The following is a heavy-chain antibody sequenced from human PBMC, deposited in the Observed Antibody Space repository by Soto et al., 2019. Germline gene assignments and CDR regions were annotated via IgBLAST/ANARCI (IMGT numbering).Heavy chain of an antibody. CDR2: IHNGGET. CDR1: GFSVSSNY. D-gene: IGHD2-15*01. CDR3: AGDSWSQY. Sequence: GGSLRLSCAASGFSVSSNYMNWVRQAPGKGLEWVSIIHNGGETYYADSVKGRFTVSRDNSKNRVFLQMNSLRVEDTAVYYCAGDSWSQYWGQGTLVTVSS. V-gene: IGHV3-66*01. J-gene: IGHJ1*01.